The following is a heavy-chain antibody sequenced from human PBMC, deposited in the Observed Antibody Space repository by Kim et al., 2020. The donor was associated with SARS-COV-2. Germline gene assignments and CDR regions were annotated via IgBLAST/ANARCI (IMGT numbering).Heavy chain of an antibody. CDR2: ISSSSSYI. J-gene: IGHJ6*02. Sequence: GSLRLSCAASGFTFSSYSMNWVRQAPGKGLEWVSSISSSSSYIYYADSVKGRFTISRDNAKNSLYLQMNSLRAEDTAVYYCARDRAGSSPPPYYYYGMDVWGQGTTVTVSS. CDR1: GFTFSSYS. V-gene: IGHV3-21*01. D-gene: IGHD6-6*01. CDR3: ARDRAGSSPPPYYYYGMDV.